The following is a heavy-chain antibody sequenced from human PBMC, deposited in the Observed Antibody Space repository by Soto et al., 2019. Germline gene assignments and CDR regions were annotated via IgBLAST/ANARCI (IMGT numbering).Heavy chain of an antibody. CDR2: ISAYNGNT. CDR3: ARDVAAAVMREYYFDY. D-gene: IGHD6-13*01. J-gene: IGHJ4*02. Sequence: ASVKVSCKASGYTFTSYGISWVRQAPGQGLEWMGWISAYNGNTNYAQKLQGRVTMTTEPSTSTAYMELRSLRSDDTAVYYCARDVAAAVMREYYFDYWGQGTLVTVSS. V-gene: IGHV1-18*01. CDR1: GYTFTSYG.